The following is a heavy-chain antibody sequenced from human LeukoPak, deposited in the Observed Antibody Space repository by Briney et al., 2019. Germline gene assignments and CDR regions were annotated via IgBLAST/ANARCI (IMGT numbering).Heavy chain of an antibody. D-gene: IGHD3-22*01. V-gene: IGHV4-4*07. CDR1: GGSMRTYY. CDR3: ASEFYYDNSGYYSLAY. J-gene: IGHJ4*02. CDR2: IYTSGNT. Sequence: PSETLSLTCIVSGGSMRTYYWSWIRQPAGKGLEWIGRIYTSGNTNYNPSLKSRVTMSLDTSKNQFSLKLSSVAAADTAVYYCASEFYYDNSGYYSLAYWGQGILVTVSS.